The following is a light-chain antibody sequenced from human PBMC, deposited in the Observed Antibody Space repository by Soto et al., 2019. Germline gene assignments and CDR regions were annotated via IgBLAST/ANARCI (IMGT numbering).Light chain of an antibody. CDR2: GAS. Sequence: IVLTNSPGTLSLSPGERATLSCRASQSVSSTYLIWYQQKPGQAPRLLIYGASSRATGVPDRFSGSGSGTDFTLTISRLEPEDLAVYYCQQYGGAPLTFGGGTKVDIK. CDR1: QSVSSTY. J-gene: IGKJ4*01. CDR3: QQYGGAPLT. V-gene: IGKV3-20*01.